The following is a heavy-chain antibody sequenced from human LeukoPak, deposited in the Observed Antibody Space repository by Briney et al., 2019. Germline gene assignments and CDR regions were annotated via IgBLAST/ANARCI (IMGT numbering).Heavy chain of an antibody. Sequence: GGSLKISCKGSGYSFTRYWIGWVRQRPGKGLEWVLIIYSGDSDTRYSPSLQGQVTISADKTISTAYLQWSSLKASDTAMYYCARSLTHYYDSSGYPGLFDYWGQGTLVTVSS. CDR1: GYSFTRYW. CDR3: ARSLTHYYDSSGYPGLFDY. V-gene: IGHV5-51*01. CDR2: IYSGDSDT. J-gene: IGHJ4*02. D-gene: IGHD3-22*01.